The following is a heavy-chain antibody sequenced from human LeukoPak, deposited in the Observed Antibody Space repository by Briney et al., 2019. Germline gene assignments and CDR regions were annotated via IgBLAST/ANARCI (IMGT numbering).Heavy chain of an antibody. J-gene: IGHJ3*02. CDR2: IYPGDSDT. V-gene: IGHV5-51*01. D-gene: IGHD4-11*01. CDR1: GYTFTSYW. Sequence: KVSCKASGYTFTSYWIGWVRQLPGKGLEWMGIIYPGDSDTSYRPSFHGRVTNSADKSINSAYLQWSSLKASDIAIYYCARLTTATGGAFDIWGQGTMVTVSS. CDR3: ARLTTATGGAFDI.